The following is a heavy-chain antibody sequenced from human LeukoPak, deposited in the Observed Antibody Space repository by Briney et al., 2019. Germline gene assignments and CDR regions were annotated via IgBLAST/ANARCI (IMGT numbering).Heavy chain of an antibody. CDR1: GASISSGSYY. CDR3: ARTSEDCSSTSCDQYWFDP. Sequence: PSQTLSLTCTVSGASISSGSYYWNWIRQPAGKGLEWIGRIFASGSTNYNPPLKSRVTISLDTSKNQLSLKLSSVTAADTAVYYCARTSEDCSSTSCDQYWFDPWGQGTLVTVSS. D-gene: IGHD2-2*01. V-gene: IGHV4-61*02. CDR2: IFASGST. J-gene: IGHJ5*02.